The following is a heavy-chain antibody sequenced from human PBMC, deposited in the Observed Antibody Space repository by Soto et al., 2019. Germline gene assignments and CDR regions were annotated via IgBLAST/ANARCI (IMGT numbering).Heavy chain of an antibody. V-gene: IGHV3-23*01. CDR3: AKLTYPSDSTGYYYERVSGWIDS. Sequence: EVQLLESGGGLIQPGGSLRLSCAASGFTFSSYAMSWVRQAPGKGLEWVSVISASGGTANLADSVEGRCTTSRDNSKSTLYLQMNSLRAGDTAVYYCAKLTYPSDSTGYYYERVSGWIDSWGQGTLVTVSS. D-gene: IGHD3-22*01. CDR1: GFTFSSYA. J-gene: IGHJ5*01. CDR2: ISASGGTA.